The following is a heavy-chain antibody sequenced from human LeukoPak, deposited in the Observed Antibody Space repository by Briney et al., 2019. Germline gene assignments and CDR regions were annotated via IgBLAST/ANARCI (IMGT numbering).Heavy chain of an antibody. J-gene: IGHJ4*02. CDR2: INYSGTT. CDR1: GDSLSSGDYY. CDR3: ARTYCRGGTCYSWDY. D-gene: IGHD2-15*01. V-gene: IGHV4-31*03. Sequence: SETLSLTCTVSGDSLSSGDYYWSWARQHPGTGLEWIGYINYSGTTYYNPSLTSRVTISVDTSKIQFSLKLSSVTAADTAVYYCARTYCRGGTCYSWDYWGQGTLVTVSS.